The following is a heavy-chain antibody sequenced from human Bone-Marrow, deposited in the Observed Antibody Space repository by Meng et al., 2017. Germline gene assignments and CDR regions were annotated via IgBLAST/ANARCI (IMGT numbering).Heavy chain of an antibody. J-gene: IGHJ4*02. CDR3: ARRVHDGTGHHYFDS. V-gene: IGHV4-34*01. CDR2: INHSGSA. CDR1: GGSFSSYY. D-gene: IGHD1-7*01. Sequence: QVQLQQWGAGLLKPSETLSLTCAVYGGSFSSYYWSWIRQPPGKGLEWIGEINHSGSANYNPSLKSRVTISVDTSKSQFSLKLSSVTAPDTAVYYCARRVHDGTGHHYFDSWGQGTLVTVSS.